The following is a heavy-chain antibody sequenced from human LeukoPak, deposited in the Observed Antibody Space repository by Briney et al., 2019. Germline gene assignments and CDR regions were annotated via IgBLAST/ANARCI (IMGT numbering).Heavy chain of an antibody. CDR2: ISAYNGNT. CDR1: GYTFTSYG. Sequence: ASVKVSCKASGYTFTSYGISWVRQAPGQGLEWMGWISAYNGNTNYAQKLQGRVNMTTDTSTSTAYMELRSLRSDDTAVYYCARVEAAALTFDYWGQGTLVTVSS. V-gene: IGHV1-18*04. CDR3: ARVEAAALTFDY. J-gene: IGHJ4*02. D-gene: IGHD6-13*01.